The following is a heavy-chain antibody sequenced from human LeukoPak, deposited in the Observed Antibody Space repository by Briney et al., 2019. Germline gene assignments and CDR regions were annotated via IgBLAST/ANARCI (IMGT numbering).Heavy chain of an antibody. Sequence: GGSLRLSCAASGFTFSSYSMNWVRQAPGKGLEWVSSISSSSSYIYYADSVKGRFTISRDNAKNSLYLQMNSLRAEDTAVYYCARPRVDTAMKDAFDIWGQGTMVTVSS. CDR2: ISSSSSYI. J-gene: IGHJ3*02. CDR3: ARPRVDTAMKDAFDI. D-gene: IGHD5-18*01. CDR1: GFTFSSYS. V-gene: IGHV3-21*01.